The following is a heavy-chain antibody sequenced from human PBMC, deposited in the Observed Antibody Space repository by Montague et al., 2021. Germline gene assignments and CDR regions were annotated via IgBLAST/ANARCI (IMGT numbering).Heavy chain of an antibody. J-gene: IGHJ3*02. D-gene: IGHD3-22*01. Sequence: TLSLTCTVSGGSISRGGYYWSWIRQHPGKGLEWIGYIYYRGSTYYNPSLKSRVSISVDTSKNQFSLKLSSVTAADTAVYYCARVADSSGYYWGAFDIWGQGTMVTVSS. CDR2: IYYRGST. CDR3: ARVADSSGYYWGAFDI. V-gene: IGHV4-31*03. CDR1: GGSISRGGYY.